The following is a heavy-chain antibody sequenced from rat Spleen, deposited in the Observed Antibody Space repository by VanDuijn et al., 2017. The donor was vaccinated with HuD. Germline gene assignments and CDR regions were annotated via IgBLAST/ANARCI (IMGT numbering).Heavy chain of an antibody. J-gene: IGHJ2*01. CDR3: AREDFGVDY. CDR1: GFNFNDYW. CDR2: INKDSRTI. V-gene: IGHV4-2*01. Sequence: EVQLVESGGGLVQPGRSLKLSCAASGFNFNDYWMGWVRQAPGKGLEWIGEINKDSRTIKYTPSLKDKFTISRDNAKNTLYLQMSKLGSEDTAIYYCAREDFGVDYWGQGVMVTVSS. D-gene: IGHD4-3*01.